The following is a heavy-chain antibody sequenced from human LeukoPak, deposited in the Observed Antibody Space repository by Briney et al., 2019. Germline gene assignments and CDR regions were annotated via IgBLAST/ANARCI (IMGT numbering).Heavy chain of an antibody. D-gene: IGHD6-13*01. CDR3: AHRQESSSWYRVSWFDP. Sequence: SGPTLVKPTQTLTLTCTFSGFSLSTSGVGVGWIRQPPGKALEWLALIYWDDDKRYSPSLKSRLTITEDTSKNQVVLTMTNMDPVDTATYYCAHRQESSSWYRVSWFDPWGQGTLVTVSS. CDR2: IYWDDDK. CDR1: GFSLSTSGVG. V-gene: IGHV2-5*02. J-gene: IGHJ5*02.